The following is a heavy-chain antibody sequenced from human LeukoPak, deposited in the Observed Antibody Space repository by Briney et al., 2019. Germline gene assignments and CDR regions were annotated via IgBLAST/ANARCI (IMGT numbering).Heavy chain of an antibody. CDR1: GGSFSGYY. V-gene: IGHV4-34*01. J-gene: IGHJ4*02. CDR3: ARSRGSSWYWGFDY. CDR2: VNHSGST. D-gene: IGHD6-13*01. Sequence: SETLSLTCAVYGGSFSGYYWSWIRQPPGKGLEWTGEVNHSGSTNYNPSLKSRVTISVDTSKNQFSLKLSSVTAADTAVYYCARSRGSSWYWGFDYWGQGTLVTVSS.